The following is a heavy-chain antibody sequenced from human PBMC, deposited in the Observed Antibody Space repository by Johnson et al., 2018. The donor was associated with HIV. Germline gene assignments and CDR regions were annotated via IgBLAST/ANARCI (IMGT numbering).Heavy chain of an antibody. CDR1: GFTFSDYS. V-gene: IGHV3-30*15. CDR2: ISNDGSNT. D-gene: IGHD1-1*01. Sequence: QVQLVESGGNVVQPGRSQRLSCAASGFTFSDYSMHWVRQAPGKGLEWVAIISNDGSNTYFADSVKGRFTISRDNFKNTVYLQMSSLRTVDTAVYYCARGYTWNDVSIWGQGTMVTVSS. J-gene: IGHJ3*02. CDR3: ARGYTWNDVSI.